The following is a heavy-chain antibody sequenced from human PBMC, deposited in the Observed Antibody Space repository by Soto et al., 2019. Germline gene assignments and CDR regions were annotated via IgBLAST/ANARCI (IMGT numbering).Heavy chain of an antibody. Sequence: SETLSLTCAVYGGSFSGYYWSWIRQPPGKGLEWIGEINHSGSTNYNPSLKSRVTISVDTSKNQFSLKLSSVTAADTAVYYCARDRKYCSGGSCYGLFDYWGQGTLVTV. CDR3: ARDRKYCSGGSCYGLFDY. D-gene: IGHD2-15*01. CDR1: GGSFSGYY. V-gene: IGHV4-34*01. J-gene: IGHJ4*02. CDR2: INHSGST.